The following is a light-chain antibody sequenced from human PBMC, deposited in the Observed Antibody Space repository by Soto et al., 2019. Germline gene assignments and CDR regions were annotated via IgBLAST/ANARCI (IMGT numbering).Light chain of an antibody. CDR2: AAS. CDR1: QGLGTN. V-gene: IGKV3-15*01. Sequence: TVMTQSPATLSVSPGERATLSCRASQGLGTNLAWYQQRPGQAPRRLIYAASTRATGVPARFSGSGSETEFTLTITTLQSADFAVYYCQQYNHWPLSFGVGTKVEIK. CDR3: QQYNHWPLS. J-gene: IGKJ4*01.